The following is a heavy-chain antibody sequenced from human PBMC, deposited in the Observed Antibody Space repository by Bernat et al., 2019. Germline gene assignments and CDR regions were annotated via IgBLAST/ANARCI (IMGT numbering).Heavy chain of an antibody. J-gene: IGHJ4*02. CDR1: GFTVSTNY. D-gene: IGHD4-17*01. CDR2: IFGGGST. Sequence: EVQLVESGGGLVQPGGSLRLSCAASGFTVSTNYMNWVRQAPGKGLEWVSVIFGGGSTYYADSVKGRFTISRDNSKNTLYLQMNSLRAEDTAVYYCASSPYGDYEYWGQGTLVTVSS. CDR3: ASSPYGDYEY. V-gene: IGHV3-66*01.